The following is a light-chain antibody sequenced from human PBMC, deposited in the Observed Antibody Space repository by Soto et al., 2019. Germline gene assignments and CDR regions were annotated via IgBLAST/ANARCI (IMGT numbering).Light chain of an antibody. CDR3: ASFRSGTILV. CDR2: EVN. J-gene: IGLJ1*01. CDR1: RSDIGDSNF. V-gene: IGLV2-14*01. Sequence: QSALTQPASGSGSPGQSVTSSCTGPRSDIGDSNFISWYQHSPGKAPRLLIYEVNNRPSGVSKRFSGSKAGNPASLTIPGLLDDDEADYFCASFRSGTILVFGSGTKVTVL.